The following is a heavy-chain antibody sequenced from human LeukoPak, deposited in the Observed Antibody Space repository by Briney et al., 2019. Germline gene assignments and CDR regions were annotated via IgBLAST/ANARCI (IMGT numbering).Heavy chain of an antibody. Sequence: GGSLRLSCAASGFTFSDYYMSWIRQAPGKGLEWVSYTSSSGSTIYYADSVKGRFTISRDNAKNSLYLQMISLTTEDTAMYYCAKANVASTPRGYFDYWGQGTLVTVSS. CDR1: GFTFSDYY. J-gene: IGHJ4*02. CDR3: AKANVASTPRGYFDY. D-gene: IGHD3-3*02. CDR2: TSSSGSTI. V-gene: IGHV3-11*04.